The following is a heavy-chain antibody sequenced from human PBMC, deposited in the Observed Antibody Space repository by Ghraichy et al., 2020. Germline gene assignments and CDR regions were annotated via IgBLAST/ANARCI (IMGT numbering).Heavy chain of an antibody. D-gene: IGHD7-27*01. CDR2: IYSGGST. CDR1: GFTVSSNY. V-gene: IGHV3-53*01. J-gene: IGHJ1*01. Sequence: GGSLRLSCAASGFTVSSNYMSWVRQAPGKGLEWLSVIYSGGSTYYADSVKGRFTISRDNSKNTLYLQMNSLRAEDTAVYYCARGPVPWAGAEYFQHWGQGTLVTVSS. CDR3: ARGPVPWAGAEYFQH.